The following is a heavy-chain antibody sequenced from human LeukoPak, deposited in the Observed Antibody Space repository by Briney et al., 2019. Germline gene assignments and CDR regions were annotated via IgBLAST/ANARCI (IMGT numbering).Heavy chain of an antibody. CDR2: IYYSGST. CDR1: GGSISSSSYY. Sequence: PSETLSLTCTVSGGSISSSSYYWGWLRQPPGKGLEWIGSIYYSGSTYYNPSLKSRVTISVDTSKNQFTLKLSSVTAADTAVNYCARKSGITGGFDYWGQGTLVTVSS. D-gene: IGHD1-20*01. V-gene: IGHV4-39*01. CDR3: ARKSGITGGFDY. J-gene: IGHJ4*02.